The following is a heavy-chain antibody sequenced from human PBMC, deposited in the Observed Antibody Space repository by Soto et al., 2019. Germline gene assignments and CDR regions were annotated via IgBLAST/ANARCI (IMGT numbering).Heavy chain of an antibody. CDR2: FYTSGSANT. CDR3: VRESGGGGYCSGGSCYGMDV. CDR1: GASISGYD. Sequence: QVQLQESGPGLVKPSETLSLTCIVSGASISGYDWSWVRQPAGKGLEWIGRFYTSGSANTNYNPSLKSRVTMSVDTSKNHFSLKMTSVTAADTAVYYCVRESGGGGYCSGGSCYGMDVWGQGTTVTVSS. V-gene: IGHV4-4*07. J-gene: IGHJ6*02. D-gene: IGHD2-15*01.